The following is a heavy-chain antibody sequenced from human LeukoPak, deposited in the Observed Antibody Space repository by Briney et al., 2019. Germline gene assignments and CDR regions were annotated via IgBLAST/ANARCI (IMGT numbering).Heavy chain of an antibody. J-gene: IGHJ6*03. CDR1: GFTFSSYS. CDR2: ISSSSSYI. V-gene: IGHV3-21*04. CDR3: AREHYNYYMDV. Sequence: GGSLRLSCAASGFTFSSYSMNWVRQAPGKGLEWVSSISSSSSYIYYADSVKGRFTISRDNAKTTLYLQMNSLRVEDTALYYCAREHYNYYMDVWGKGTTVTVSS.